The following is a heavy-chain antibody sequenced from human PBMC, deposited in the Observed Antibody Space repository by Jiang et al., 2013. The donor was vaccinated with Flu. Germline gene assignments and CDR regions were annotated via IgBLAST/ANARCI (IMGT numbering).Heavy chain of an antibody. Sequence: LLKPSETLSLTCAVYGGSFSGYYWSWIRQPPGKGLEWIGEINHSGSTNYNPSLKSRVTISVDTSKNQFSLKLSSVTAADTAVYYCARGRVRGVMGYWGQGTLVTVSS. D-gene: IGHD3-10*01. CDR3: ARGRVRGVMGY. V-gene: IGHV4-34*01. CDR2: INHSGST. CDR1: GGSFSGYY. J-gene: IGHJ4*02.